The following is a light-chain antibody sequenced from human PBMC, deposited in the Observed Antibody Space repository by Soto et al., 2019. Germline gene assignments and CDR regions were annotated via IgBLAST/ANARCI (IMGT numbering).Light chain of an antibody. CDR2: YDD. V-gene: IGLV1-36*01. CDR3: ASWDDTLSGVV. J-gene: IGLJ3*02. Sequence: QSVLTQPPSVSGAPGQRVTISCSGSTSNIGNNAVNWYQQLPGKAPRALIYYDDLLHTGVSKRFSGSKSGTSVSLAISGLQSDDEADYYCASWDDTLSGVVFGGGTKLTVL. CDR1: TSNIGNNA.